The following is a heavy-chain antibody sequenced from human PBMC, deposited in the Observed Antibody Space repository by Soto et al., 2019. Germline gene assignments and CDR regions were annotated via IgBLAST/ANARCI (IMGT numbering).Heavy chain of an antibody. V-gene: IGHV1-69*01. CDR3: AREGMDTAMADRPYYFDY. CDR2: IIPIFGTQ. CDR1: GVTFSSYA. Sequence: QVQLVQSGAEVKKPGSSVKVSCKASGVTFSSYAISWVRQAPGQGLEWMGGIIPIFGTQNYAQKFQGRVTTTADASTSTAYMELNSLRSEDTAVYYCAREGMDTAMADRPYYFDYWGQGTLVTVSS. J-gene: IGHJ4*02. D-gene: IGHD5-18*01.